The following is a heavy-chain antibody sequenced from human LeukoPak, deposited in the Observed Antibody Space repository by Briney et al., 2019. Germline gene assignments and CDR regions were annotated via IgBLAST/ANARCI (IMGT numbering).Heavy chain of an antibody. CDR3: ARTTYGYFDY. CDR1: GYTFNSYG. CDR2: ISAYNGNT. V-gene: IGHV1-18*01. J-gene: IGHJ4*02. Sequence: ASVKVSCKASGYTFNSYGVSWVRQAPGQGLEWMGWISAYNGNTNYAQRFRGRFTMTTETSTTTVNMELRSLTSDDTAVYYCARTTYGYFDYWGQGTLVTVSS. D-gene: IGHD4-17*01.